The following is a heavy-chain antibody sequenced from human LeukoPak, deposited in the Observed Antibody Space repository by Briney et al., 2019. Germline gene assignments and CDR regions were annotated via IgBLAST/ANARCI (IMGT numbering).Heavy chain of an antibody. J-gene: IGHJ4*02. D-gene: IGHD5-24*01. CDR2: INPNSGGT. V-gene: IGHV1-2*02. CDR3: ARRGEMATVRGGHFDS. CDR1: GYTFTAYY. Sequence: ASVGVSCKTSGYTFTAYYLHWVRQAPGQGLEWMGCINPNSGGTDYAQKFQGRVTMTTDTSISTAYMDLNSLRSGDTAVYYCARRGEMATVRGGHFDSWGQGTLVAVSS.